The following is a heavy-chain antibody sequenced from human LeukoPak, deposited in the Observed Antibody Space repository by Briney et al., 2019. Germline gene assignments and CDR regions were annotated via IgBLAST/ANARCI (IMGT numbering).Heavy chain of an antibody. CDR3: AKDFNVIVGATTGFDY. Sequence: ASVKVSCKASGYTFTSYYMQWVRQAPGQGLEWMGIINPSGGSTSYAQKFQGRVTMTRDMSTSTVYMELSSLRSEDTAVYYCAKDFNVIVGATTGFDYWGQGTLVTVSS. J-gene: IGHJ4*02. V-gene: IGHV1-46*01. CDR1: GYTFTSYY. CDR2: INPSGGST. D-gene: IGHD1-26*01.